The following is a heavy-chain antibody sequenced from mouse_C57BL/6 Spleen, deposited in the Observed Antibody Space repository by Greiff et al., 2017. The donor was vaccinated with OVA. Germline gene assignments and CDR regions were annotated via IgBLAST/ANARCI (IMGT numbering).Heavy chain of an antibody. J-gene: IGHJ2*01. CDR2: IHPSDSDT. Sequence: VQLQQPGAELVKPGASVKVSCKASGYTFTSYWMHWVKQRPGQGLEWIGRIHPSDSDTNYNQKFKGKATLTVDKSSSTAYMQLSSLTSEDSAVYYCAVLSTTVVAGFDYWGQGTTLTVSS. CDR3: AVLSTTVVAGFDY. CDR1: GYTFTSYW. D-gene: IGHD1-1*01. V-gene: IGHV1-74*01.